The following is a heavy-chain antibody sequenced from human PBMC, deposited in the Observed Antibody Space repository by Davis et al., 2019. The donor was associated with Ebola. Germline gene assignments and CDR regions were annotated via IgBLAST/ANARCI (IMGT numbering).Heavy chain of an antibody. CDR2: ISSSSSYI. CDR3: ARVMDCSSTSCYVGYYYYGMDV. J-gene: IGHJ6*02. D-gene: IGHD2-2*01. V-gene: IGHV3-21*01. Sequence: GESLKISCAASGFTFSSYSMNWVRQAPGKGLEGVSSISSSSSYIYYADSVKGRFTISRDNAKNSLYLQMNSLRAEDTAVYYCARVMDCSSTSCYVGYYYYGMDVWGQGTTVTVSS. CDR1: GFTFSSYS.